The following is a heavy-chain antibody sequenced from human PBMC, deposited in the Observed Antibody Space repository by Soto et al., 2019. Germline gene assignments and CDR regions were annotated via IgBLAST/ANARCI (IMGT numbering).Heavy chain of an antibody. J-gene: IGHJ3*01. D-gene: IGHD2-8*01. V-gene: IGHV6-1*01. CDR2: TYYRSKWYN. CDR3: ARAIGPMLFDV. Sequence: SQTLSLTCAISGDSVSSNSPAWNWIRQSPSRGLEWLGRTYYRSKWYNDYAVVVKSRLTITPDTSKNQFSLQLNSVTPEDTAVYYCARAIGPMLFDVWGQGTMVTVSS. CDR1: GDSVSSNSPA.